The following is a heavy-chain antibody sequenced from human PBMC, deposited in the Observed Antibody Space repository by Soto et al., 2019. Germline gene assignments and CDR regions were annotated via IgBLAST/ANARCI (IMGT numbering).Heavy chain of an antibody. CDR1: AYTSTLYG. CDR3: ATALGTSGWFDY. J-gene: IGHJ4*02. D-gene: IGHD6-19*01. V-gene: IGHV1-18*01. Sequence: SVKVACKASAYTSTLYGITWVRQDPGQGLEWMGWIRAHNGETKFARKFQDRVTMTTDPSSSTVFMDLRTLTSDDTAVYYCATALGTSGWFDYWGQGTLVTGSS. CDR2: IRAHNGET.